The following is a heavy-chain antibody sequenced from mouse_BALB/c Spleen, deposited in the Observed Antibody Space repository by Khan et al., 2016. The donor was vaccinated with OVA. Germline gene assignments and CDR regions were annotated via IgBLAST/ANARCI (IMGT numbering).Heavy chain of an antibody. V-gene: IGHV1-7*01. CDR3: ASDRIDY. CDR2: INPSSNYT. J-gene: IGHJ2*01. CDR1: GYTFTSYW. Sequence: QVRLQQSGAELAKPGASVKMSCKASGYTFTSYWVHWVKQRPGQGLEWIGKINPSSNYTEYNHNFKDKATLTADKYSSTAYMQISSLTYEDSVVFYCASDRIDYWGQGTTLTVSS.